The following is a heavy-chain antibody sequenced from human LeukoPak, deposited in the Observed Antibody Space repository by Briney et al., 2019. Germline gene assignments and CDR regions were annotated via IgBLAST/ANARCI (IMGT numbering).Heavy chain of an antibody. CDR2: IYTSGST. V-gene: IGHV4-61*02. CDR3: ARDIEMATTNGAFDI. CDR1: GGSISSGSYY. D-gene: IGHD5-24*01. Sequence: SETLSLTCTVSGGSISSGSYYWSWIRQPAGKGLEWIGRIYTSGSTNYNPSLKSRVTISVDTPKNQFSLKLSSVTAADTAVYYCARDIEMATTNGAFDIWGQGTMVTVSS. J-gene: IGHJ3*02.